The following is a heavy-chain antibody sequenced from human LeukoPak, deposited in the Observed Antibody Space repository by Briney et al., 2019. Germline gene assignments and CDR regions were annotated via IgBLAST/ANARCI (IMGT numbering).Heavy chain of an antibody. CDR3: AKDARRSSGWYFFDH. V-gene: IGHV3-23*01. Sequence: RGGSLRVSCAASGFTFSSYEINCVRPAPGRGLESVSYISDGGSRTYYADSVKGRFTISRDNSKNTLHLQMNSLRAEDTAVYYCAKDARRSSGWYFFDHWGQGTLVTVSS. CDR2: ISDGGSRT. D-gene: IGHD6-19*01. CDR1: GFTFSSYE. J-gene: IGHJ4*02.